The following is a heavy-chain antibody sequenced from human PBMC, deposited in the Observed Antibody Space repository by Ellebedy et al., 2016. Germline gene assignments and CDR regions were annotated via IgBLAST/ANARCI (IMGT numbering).Heavy chain of an antibody. J-gene: IGHJ5*02. Sequence: ASVKVSXXVSGYTLTELSMHWVRQAPGKGLEWMGGFDPEDGETIYAQKFQGRVTMTEDTSTDTAYMELSSLRSEDTAVYYCATTDSDYGGNLNWFDPWGQGTLVTVSS. CDR3: ATTDSDYGGNLNWFDP. D-gene: IGHD4-23*01. CDR1: GYTLTELS. CDR2: FDPEDGET. V-gene: IGHV1-24*01.